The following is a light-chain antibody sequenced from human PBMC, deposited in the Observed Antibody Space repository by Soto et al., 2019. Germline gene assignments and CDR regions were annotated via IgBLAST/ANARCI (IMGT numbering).Light chain of an antibody. CDR2: KAS. Sequence: DIPMTQSPSTLSASVGDRVTITCRASQSISSWLAWYQQKPGKAPKLLIYKASSLESGVPSRFSGSGSGTEFTLTISSLQPDDFATYYCQQYNMWPPITFGQGTRLEIK. CDR1: QSISSW. J-gene: IGKJ5*01. CDR3: QQYNMWPPIT. V-gene: IGKV1-5*03.